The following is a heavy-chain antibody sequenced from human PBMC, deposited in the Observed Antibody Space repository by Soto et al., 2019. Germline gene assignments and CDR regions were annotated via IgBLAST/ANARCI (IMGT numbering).Heavy chain of an antibody. CDR1: GGSISSNNW. CDR2: IYHSGNT. Sequence: QVQLQESGPGLVKPSGALSLTCAVSGGSISSNNWWTWVRQPPGKGLEWIGEIYHSGNTNYNPSHKSRVTISVDKSKNQFSLKLSSVTAADTAVYYCAVLWFGADAFDLWGQGTMVTVSS. J-gene: IGHJ3*01. V-gene: IGHV4-4*02. D-gene: IGHD3-10*01. CDR3: AVLWFGADAFDL.